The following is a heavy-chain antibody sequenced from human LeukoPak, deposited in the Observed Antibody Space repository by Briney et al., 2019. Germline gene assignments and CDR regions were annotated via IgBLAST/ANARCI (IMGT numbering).Heavy chain of an antibody. CDR1: GFTFSSYP. D-gene: IGHD3-3*01. Sequence: GGSLRLSGAASGFTFSSYPIHWVRQAPGKGLDWVAVISDDGNNPYYSDSVKGRFTISRDNSKNTVYLQMNSLRAEDTAIYYCGGFWSGYYTDYWGQGTLVTVSS. J-gene: IGHJ4*02. CDR2: ISDDGNNP. V-gene: IGHV3-30-3*01. CDR3: GGFWSGYYTDY.